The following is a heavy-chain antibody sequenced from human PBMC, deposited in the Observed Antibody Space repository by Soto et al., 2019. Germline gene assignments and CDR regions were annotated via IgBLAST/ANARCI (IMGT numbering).Heavy chain of an antibody. CDR1: CYSFTIYL. V-gene: IGHV5-10-1*01. Sequence: GEALKISCNGACYSFTIYLISCVRPMPGKGLEYLGRIDPSDSYTNYSPSFQGHVTISADKSISTAYLQWSSLKASDSAMYYCARASRASAAWGGFDIWGQGTLVTVS. D-gene: IGHD2-2*01. J-gene: IGHJ3*02. CDR2: IDPSDSYT. CDR3: ARASRASAAWGGFDI.